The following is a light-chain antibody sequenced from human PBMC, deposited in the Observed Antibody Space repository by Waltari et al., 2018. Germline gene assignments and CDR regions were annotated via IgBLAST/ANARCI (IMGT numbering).Light chain of an antibody. CDR2: EDN. V-gene: IGLV6-57*02. CDR1: SGNIASNY. Sequence: NFMLRQPHSVSESPGKTVTISCTGSSGNIASNYVQWYHQRPDSASIIVIYEDNQRPSGVPVRFSGSIDSSTNAASLSVSGLRPEDECDYYCQSYDSNNHVVFGGGTKLTVL. CDR3: QSYDSNNHVV. J-gene: IGLJ2*01.